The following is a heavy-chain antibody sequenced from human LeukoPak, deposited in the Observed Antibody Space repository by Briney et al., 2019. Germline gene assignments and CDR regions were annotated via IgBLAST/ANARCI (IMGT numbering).Heavy chain of an antibody. CDR3: VSFYETY. V-gene: IGHV3-53*01. CDR1: GFTVSSNY. CDR2: IYSGGST. D-gene: IGHD2/OR15-2a*01. Sequence: QAGGSLRLSCAASGFTVSSNYMSWVRQAPGKGLEWVSVIYSGGSTYYADSVKGRFTISKDNAKNTVYLQMNSLRAEDTAVYYCVSFYETYWGRGTLVTVSS. J-gene: IGHJ4*02.